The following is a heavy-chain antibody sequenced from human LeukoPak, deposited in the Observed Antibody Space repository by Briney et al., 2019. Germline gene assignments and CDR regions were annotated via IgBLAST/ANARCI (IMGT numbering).Heavy chain of an antibody. CDR2: INHSGST. CDR1: GGSFSGYY. CDR3: ARGGRDYDFWSGNYLGTRYFDY. J-gene: IGHJ4*02. Sequence: SETLSLTCAVYGGSFSGYYWSWIRQPPGKGLEWIGEINHSGSTNYNPSLKSRVTISVDTSKNQFSLKLSSVTAADTAVYYCARGGRDYDFWSGNYLGTRYFDYWGQGTLVTVSS. D-gene: IGHD3-3*01. V-gene: IGHV4-34*01.